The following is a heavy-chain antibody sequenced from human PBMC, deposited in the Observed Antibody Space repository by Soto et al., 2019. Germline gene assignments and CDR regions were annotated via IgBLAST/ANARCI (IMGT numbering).Heavy chain of an antibody. CDR2: ISSSSSTI. J-gene: IGHJ6*02. CDR3: ARGDCSGGSCYGRIAVAGTNFYYYYGRDV. V-gene: IGHV3-48*02. CDR1: GFTFSSYS. D-gene: IGHD2-15*01. Sequence: EVQLVESGGGLVQPGGSLRLSCAASGFTFSSYSMNWVRQAPGKGLEWVSYISSSSSTIYYADSVKGRFTISRDNAKNSLYLQMNSLRDEETAVYDGARGDCSGGSCYGRIAVAGTNFYYYYGRDVWGQGTTVTVSS.